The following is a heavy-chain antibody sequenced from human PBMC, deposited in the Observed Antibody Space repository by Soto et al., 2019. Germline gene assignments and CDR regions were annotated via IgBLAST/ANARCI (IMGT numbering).Heavy chain of an antibody. CDR3: SGLPYDYLDYGPDY. D-gene: IGHD3-16*01. CDR1: GITFSGSA. J-gene: IGHJ4*02. Sequence: PGGSLRLSCTASGITFSGSAIHWVRQASGRGLEWLGRIRTKSNGFATAYAVSLKGRFTVSRDDSNNTAYLQINSLKTEDTPVYYCSGLPYDYLDYGPDYWGQGTLVTVSS. CDR2: IRTKSNGFAT. V-gene: IGHV3-73*01.